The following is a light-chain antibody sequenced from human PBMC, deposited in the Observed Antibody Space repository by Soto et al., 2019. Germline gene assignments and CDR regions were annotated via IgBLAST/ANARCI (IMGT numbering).Light chain of an antibody. J-gene: IGKJ3*01. CDR1: PNMSSSY. V-gene: IGKV3-20*01. CDR2: GAS. Sequence: EIVLTQSPGSLSLSPGERATLSCRASPNMSSSYLAWYQQKPGQAPRLLLYGASSRAPGIPDRFSGSGSGPDFTISISRLDPEDFAVYICNQYGRSLTFGPGTKLDIK. CDR3: NQYGRSLT.